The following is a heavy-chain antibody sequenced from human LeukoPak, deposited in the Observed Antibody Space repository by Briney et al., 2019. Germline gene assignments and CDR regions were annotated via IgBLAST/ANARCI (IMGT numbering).Heavy chain of an antibody. J-gene: IGHJ3*02. V-gene: IGHV4-39*01. CDR2: MCYGGNS. Sequence: TSETLSLTCTVSGASIGSSPYGTAYYWGWIRQPPGKGLEWIGSMCYGGNSYFNPSLKSRVTISVDTSKNPFSVKLNSVTAADTAVYYCASLPKYGNALKAFDIWGQGTWVAVSS. CDR3: ASLPKYGNALKAFDI. CDR1: GASIGSSPYGTAYY. D-gene: IGHD6-6*01.